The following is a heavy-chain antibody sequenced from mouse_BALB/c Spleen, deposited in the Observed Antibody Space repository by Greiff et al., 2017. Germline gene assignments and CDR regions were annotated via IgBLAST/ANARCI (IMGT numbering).Heavy chain of an antibody. CDR1: GYSITSGYY. CDR2: ISYDGSN. Sequence: EVQLQQSGPGLVKPSQSLSLTCSVTGYSITSGYYWNWIRQFPGNKLEWMGYISYDGSNNYNPSLKNRISITRDTSKNQFFLKLNSVTTEDTATYYCANYDGYSYYAMDYWGQGTSVTVSS. CDR3: ANYDGYSYYAMDY. V-gene: IGHV3-6*02. D-gene: IGHD2-3*01. J-gene: IGHJ4*01.